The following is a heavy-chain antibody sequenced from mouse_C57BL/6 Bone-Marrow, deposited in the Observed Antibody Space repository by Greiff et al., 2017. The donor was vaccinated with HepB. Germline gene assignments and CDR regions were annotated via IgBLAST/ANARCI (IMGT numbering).Heavy chain of an antibody. V-gene: IGHV1-85*01. CDR3: ARGESPDY. J-gene: IGHJ2*01. CDR2: IYPRDGST. Sequence: VQLQQSGPVLVKPGASVKMSCKASGYTFTSYDINWVKQRPGQGLEWIGWIYPRDGSTKYNEKFKGKATLTVDTYSSTAYMDLHSLTSEDSAVYFCARGESPDYWGQGTTLTVSS. CDR1: GYTFTSYD.